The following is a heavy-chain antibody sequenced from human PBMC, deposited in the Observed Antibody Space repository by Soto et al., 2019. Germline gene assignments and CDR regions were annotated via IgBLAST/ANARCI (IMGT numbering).Heavy chain of an antibody. CDR3: ASRFCSVAACYRAGYRVFDY. CDR1: GYPFSKYW. CDR2: INEDGSET. Sequence: EVQLVESGGGLVQPGGSLRLSCAASGYPFSKYWLTWVRQAPGKGLEWVANINEDGSETYYLDSVSGRFTTSRDNAENSLFLQMNSLRAEDTAVYYCASRFCSVAACYRAGYRVFDYWGPGTVVTVSS. J-gene: IGHJ4*02. V-gene: IGHV3-7*01. D-gene: IGHD2-15*01.